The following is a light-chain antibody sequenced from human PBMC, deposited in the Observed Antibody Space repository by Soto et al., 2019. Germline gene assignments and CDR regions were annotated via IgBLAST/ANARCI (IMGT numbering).Light chain of an antibody. CDR3: MQALQIPPT. V-gene: IGKV2-28*01. J-gene: IGKJ5*01. CDR2: LGS. CDR1: QSLLHSNDYNY. Sequence: DIVMTQSPLSLPVTPGEPASMSCRSSQSLLHSNDYNYLDWYLQKPGQSPQLLIYLGSNRASGVPDRFCGRGSGTDFTLEISRVEAEDVGVYYCMQALQIPPTFGHGTRVEIK.